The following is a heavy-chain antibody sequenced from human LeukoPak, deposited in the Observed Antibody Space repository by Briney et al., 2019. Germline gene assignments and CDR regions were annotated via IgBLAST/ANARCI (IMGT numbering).Heavy chain of an antibody. Sequence: SETLSLSCTLSGASIGTTNYYWGWLRQPPGTGLEWIGSIYYSETTYDNPSLESRVTISIETSKNQFSLKLSSVTAADTAVYYCARQRADYFYYYVDVWGQGTTVTVS. CDR3: ARQRADYFYYYVDV. D-gene: IGHD3-9*01. CDR2: IYYSETT. CDR1: GASIGTTNYY. V-gene: IGHV4-39*01. J-gene: IGHJ6*03.